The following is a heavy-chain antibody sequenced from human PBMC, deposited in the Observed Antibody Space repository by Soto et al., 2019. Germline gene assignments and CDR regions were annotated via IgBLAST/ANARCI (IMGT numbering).Heavy chain of an antibody. Sequence: ASVKVSCKASGYTFTGYYMLWVRQAPGQGLEWMGWINPNSGGTNYAQKFQGWVTMTRDTSISTAYMELSRLRSDDTAVYCCARGVVAAAGYYYYGMDVWGQGTTVTVSS. J-gene: IGHJ6*02. V-gene: IGHV1-2*04. D-gene: IGHD6-13*01. CDR3: ARGVVAAAGYYYYGMDV. CDR1: GYTFTGYY. CDR2: INPNSGGT.